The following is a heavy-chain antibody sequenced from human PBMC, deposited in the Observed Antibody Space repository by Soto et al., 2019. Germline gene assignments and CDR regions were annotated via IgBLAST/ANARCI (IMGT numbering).Heavy chain of an antibody. CDR1: ADSITAYY. CDR3: ARGGGSYYKYWFDP. J-gene: IGHJ5*02. D-gene: IGHD1-26*01. V-gene: IGHV4-59*01. CDR2: IYYSGST. Sequence: QVQLQESGPGLVKPSETLSLTCTVSADSITAYYWNWVRQSPGEGLEWIGYIYYSGSTSYKSSLKSRVTISLDTSKNQVSLKLGSVTAADTAVYYCARGGGSYYKYWFDPWGQGTLVTVSS.